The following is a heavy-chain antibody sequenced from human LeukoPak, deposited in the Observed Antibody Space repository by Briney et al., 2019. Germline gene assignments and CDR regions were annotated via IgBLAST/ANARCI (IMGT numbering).Heavy chain of an antibody. CDR2: ISSSSSTI. D-gene: IGHD2-2*02. CDR3: AKVPSTRNVVVPAAIGPFDY. V-gene: IGHV3-48*01. J-gene: IGHJ4*02. CDR1: GFTFGSYS. Sequence: GGSLRLSCAASGFTFGSYSMNWVRQAPGKGLEWVSYISSSSSTIYYADSVKGRFTISRDNSKNTLYLQMNSLRAEDTAVYYCAKVPSTRNVVVPAAIGPFDYWGQGTLVTVSS.